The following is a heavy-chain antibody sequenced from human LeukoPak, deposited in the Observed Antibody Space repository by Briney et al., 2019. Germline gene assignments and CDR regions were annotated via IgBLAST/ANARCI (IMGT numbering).Heavy chain of an antibody. J-gene: IGHJ4*02. CDR3: ATAGKKWEPDLFDY. CDR2: ISYDGSNK. V-gene: IGHV3-30*03. D-gene: IGHD1-26*01. CDR1: GFTFSSYG. Sequence: PGGSLRLSCAASGFTFSSYGMHWVRQAPGKGLEWVAVISYDGSNKYYADSVKGRFTISRDNSKNTLYLQMNSLRAEDTAVYYCATAGKKWEPDLFDYWGQGTLVTVSS.